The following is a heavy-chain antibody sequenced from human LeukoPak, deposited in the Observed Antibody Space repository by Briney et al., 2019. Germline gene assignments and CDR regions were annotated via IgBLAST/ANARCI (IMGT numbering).Heavy chain of an antibody. CDR3: ARLRGQAMRLWTTDY. CDR1: GGSFSGYY. J-gene: IGHJ4*02. D-gene: IGHD3/OR15-3a*01. Sequence: SETLSLTCAVYGGSFSGYYWSWIRQPPGKGLEWIGEINHSGSTNYNPSLKSRVTISVDTSKNQFSLKLSSVTAAGTAVYYCARLRGQAMRLWTTDYWGQGTLVTVSS. V-gene: IGHV4-34*01. CDR2: INHSGST.